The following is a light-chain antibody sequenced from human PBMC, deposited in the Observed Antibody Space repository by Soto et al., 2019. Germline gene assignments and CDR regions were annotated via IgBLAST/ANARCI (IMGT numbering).Light chain of an antibody. V-gene: IGLV2-14*03. CDR1: SSDIGSYDH. CDR3: ISYTDRQSYL. J-gene: IGLJ1*01. Sequence: QSALTQPASLPGSPGQSITISCSGTSSDIGSYDHVAWYQQFPGKSPKLIIYAVSDRPSGVSDRFSGSKSGISASLTISGLQTEDEADYYCISYTDRQSYLFGTGTKVTVL. CDR2: AVS.